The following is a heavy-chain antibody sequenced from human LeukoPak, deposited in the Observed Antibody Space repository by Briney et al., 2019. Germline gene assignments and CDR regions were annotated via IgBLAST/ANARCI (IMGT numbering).Heavy chain of an antibody. CDR3: ARDIGIAAAGTLDY. CDR1: GFTFSTYG. V-gene: IGHV3-33*01. D-gene: IGHD6-13*01. J-gene: IGHJ4*02. CDR2: IWYDGSNK. Sequence: GRSPRLSCAASGFTFSTYGMHWVRQAPGKGLEWVAVIWYDGSNKYYADSVKGRFTISRDNSKNTLYLQMNSLRAEDTAVYYCARDIGIAAAGTLDYWGQGTLVTVSS.